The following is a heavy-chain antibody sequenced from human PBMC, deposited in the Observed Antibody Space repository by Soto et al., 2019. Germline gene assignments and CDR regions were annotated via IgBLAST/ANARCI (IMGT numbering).Heavy chain of an antibody. CDR3: ARRGSSGWYNYFDY. V-gene: IGHV4-59*08. J-gene: IGHJ4*02. CDR2: VYYSGST. Sequence: SETLSLTCTVSGGSISSYYWSWIRQPPGKGLEWIGYVYYSGSTNYNPSLKSRVTISVDTSKNQFSLKLSSVTAADTAVYYCARRGSSGWYNYFDYWGQGTLVTVSS. D-gene: IGHD6-19*01. CDR1: GGSISSYY.